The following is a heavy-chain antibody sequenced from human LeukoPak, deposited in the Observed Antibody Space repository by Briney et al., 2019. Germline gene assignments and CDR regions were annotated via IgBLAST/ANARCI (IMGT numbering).Heavy chain of an antibody. CDR1: GFTLSSYE. CDR2: IDYDGGSG. J-gene: IGHJ4*02. D-gene: IGHD1-14*01. Sequence: GGSLRLSCTVSGFTLSSYEMSWIRQAPGKGLEWVSSIDYDGGSGHYADSVKGRFTISRDDSENTLYLQMNSLRAEDTAVYYCAKATGYLLWGQGTLVTVSS. CDR3: AKATGYLL. V-gene: IGHV3-23*01.